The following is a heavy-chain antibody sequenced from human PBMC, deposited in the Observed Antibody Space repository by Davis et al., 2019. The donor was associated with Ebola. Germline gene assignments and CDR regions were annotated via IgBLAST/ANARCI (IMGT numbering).Heavy chain of an antibody. CDR3: ERVTGQTTLSEADV. D-gene: IGHD1-20*01. J-gene: IGHJ6*02. V-gene: IGHV1-69*13. CDR1: GCTFSSYA. Sequence: AASVKVSCKASGCTFSSYAISWVRQAPGQGLEWMGGIIPIFGTANYAQKFQGRVKITADESTSTAYMELSSLRSEDTAVYYWERVTGQTTLSEADVWGQGTTVTVSS. CDR2: IIPIFGTA.